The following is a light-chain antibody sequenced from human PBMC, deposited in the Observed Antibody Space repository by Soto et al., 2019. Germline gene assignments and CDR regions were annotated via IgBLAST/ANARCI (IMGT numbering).Light chain of an antibody. CDR2: LEGSGSY. Sequence: QLVLTQSSSASASLGSSVKLTCTLSSGHSSYIIAWHQQQPGKAPRYLMKLEGSGSYNKGSGVPDRFSGSSSAADRYLTISNLQFEDEAYYYCETCDSNARVFGGGTKLTVL. CDR3: ETCDSNARV. V-gene: IGLV4-60*02. J-gene: IGLJ3*02. CDR1: SGHSSYI.